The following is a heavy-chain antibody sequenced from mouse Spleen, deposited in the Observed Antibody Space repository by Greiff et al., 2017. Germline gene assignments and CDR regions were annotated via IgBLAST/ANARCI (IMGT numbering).Heavy chain of an antibody. J-gene: IGHJ4*01. D-gene: IGHD4-1*01. CDR2: INPSSGYT. CDR1: GYTFTSYT. Sequence: QVQLKQSGAELARPGASVKMSCKASGYTFTSYTMHWVKQRPGQGLEWIGYINPSSGYTKYNQKFKDKATLTADKSSSTAYMQLSSLTSEDSAVYYCATNWDHYAMDYWGQGTSVTVSS. CDR3: ATNWDHYAMDY. V-gene: IGHV1-4*01.